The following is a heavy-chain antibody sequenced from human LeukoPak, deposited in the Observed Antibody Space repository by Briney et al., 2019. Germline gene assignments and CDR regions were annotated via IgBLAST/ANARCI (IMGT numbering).Heavy chain of an antibody. J-gene: IGHJ4*02. D-gene: IGHD3-9*01. Sequence: GGSLRLSCAASGFTVSSNYMNWVRQASGKGLEWDSVIYSGGSTYYADSVKGRFTISRDNSKNTLYLQMNSLRAEDTAVYYCARARVRAYDILTGYDYWGQGTLVTVSS. V-gene: IGHV3-66*01. CDR2: IYSGGST. CDR1: GFTVSSNY. CDR3: ARARVRAYDILTGYDY.